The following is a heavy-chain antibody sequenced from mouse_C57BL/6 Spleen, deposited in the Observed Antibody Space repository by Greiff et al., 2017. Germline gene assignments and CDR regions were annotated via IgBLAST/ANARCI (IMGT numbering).Heavy chain of an antibody. CDR3: ARHEVNWDYFDY. V-gene: IGHV1-62-2*01. CDR1: GYTFTEYT. CDR2: FYPGSGSI. J-gene: IGHJ2*01. D-gene: IGHD4-1*01. Sequence: VNVVESGAELVKPGASVKLSCKASGYTFTEYTIHWVKQRSGQGLEWIGWFYPGSGSIKYNEKFKDKATLTADKSSSTVYMELSRLTSEDSAVYFCARHEVNWDYFDYWGQGTTLTVSS.